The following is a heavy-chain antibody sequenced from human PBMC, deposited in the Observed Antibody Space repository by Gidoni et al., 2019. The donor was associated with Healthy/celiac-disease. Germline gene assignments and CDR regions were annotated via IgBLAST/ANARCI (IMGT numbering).Heavy chain of an antibody. Sequence: QVQLQESGPGLVKPSQTLSLTCTVSGGSISSGSYYWSWIRQPAGKGLEWIGRIYTSGSTNYNPSLKSRVTISVDTSKNQFSLKLSSVTAAGTAVYYCARKNYYDSSGFFDYWGQGTLVTVSS. CDR1: GGSISSGSYY. J-gene: IGHJ4*02. CDR3: ARKNYYDSSGFFDY. V-gene: IGHV4-61*02. CDR2: IYTSGST. D-gene: IGHD3-22*01.